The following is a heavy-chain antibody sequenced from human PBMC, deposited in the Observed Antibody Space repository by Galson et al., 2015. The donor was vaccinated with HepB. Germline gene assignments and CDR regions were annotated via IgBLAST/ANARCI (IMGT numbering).Heavy chain of an antibody. CDR1: GGSISSYY. CDR3: ARRGGTPGIAAAGFDY. CDR2: IYYSGST. D-gene: IGHD6-13*01. V-gene: IGHV4-59*01. Sequence: LSLTCTVSGGSISSYYWSWIRQPPGKGLEWIGYIYYSGSTNYNPSLKSRVTISVDTSKNQFSLKLSSVTAADTAVYYCARRGGTPGIAAAGFDYWGQGTLVTVSS. J-gene: IGHJ4*02.